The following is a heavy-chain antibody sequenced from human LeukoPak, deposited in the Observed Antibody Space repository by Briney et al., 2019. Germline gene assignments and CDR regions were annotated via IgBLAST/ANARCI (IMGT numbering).Heavy chain of an antibody. CDR2: ISGSGGST. V-gene: IGHV3-23*01. D-gene: IGHD1-26*01. Sequence: PGGSLRLSCAASGFTFRNSAMSWVRQAPGKGLEWVSTISGSGGSTYYADSVKGRFTISRDNSKNTLYLQMNSLRAEDTAVYYCAKDKSVRYSGSFTYGDYFDYWGQGTLVTVSS. CDR3: AKDKSVRYSGSFTYGDYFDY. J-gene: IGHJ4*02. CDR1: GFTFRNSA.